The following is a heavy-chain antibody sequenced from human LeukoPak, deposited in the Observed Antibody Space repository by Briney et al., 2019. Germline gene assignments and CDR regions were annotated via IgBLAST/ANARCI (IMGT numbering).Heavy chain of an antibody. Sequence: GASVKVSCRTSGYDFSTYGITWVRQAPGQGLEYMGWIRPSNGNRNYAQKVQDRVTLTTDTSTSTAYMELRSLRSDDTAVYYCARAFSASKSCDYWGQGTLVTVSS. CDR1: GYDFSTYG. CDR2: IRPSNGNR. J-gene: IGHJ4*02. V-gene: IGHV1-18*01. CDR3: ARAFSASKSCDY. D-gene: IGHD4/OR15-4a*01.